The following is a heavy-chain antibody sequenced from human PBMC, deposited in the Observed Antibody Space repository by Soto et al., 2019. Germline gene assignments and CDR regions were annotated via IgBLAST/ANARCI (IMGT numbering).Heavy chain of an antibody. CDR3: AHSRGVSYYYYYYMDV. D-gene: IGHD3-10*01. Sequence: QITLKESGPTLVKPTQTLTLTCTFSGFSLSTSGVGVGWIRQPPGKALEWLALLYWDDDKRHSPSPKSSITITKDATKNQLVLTMTNMDPVDTATYYWAHSRGVSYYYYYYMDVWGKGTTVTVSS. CDR1: GFSLSTSGVG. V-gene: IGHV2-5*02. J-gene: IGHJ6*03. CDR2: LYWDDDK.